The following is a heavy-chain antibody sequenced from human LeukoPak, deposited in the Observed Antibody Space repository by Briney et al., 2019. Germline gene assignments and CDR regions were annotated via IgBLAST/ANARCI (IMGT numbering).Heavy chain of an antibody. CDR1: GYTFTSYG. V-gene: IGHV1-18*01. J-gene: IGHJ4*02. D-gene: IGHD3-10*01. CDR3: VPMVRGVITT. CDR2: ISAYNGNT. Sequence: ASVKVSCTASGYTFTSYGISWVRQAPGQGLEWMGWISAYNGNTNYAQKLQGRVTMTTDISTSTAYMELRSLRSDDTAVYYCVPMVRGVITTWGQGTLVTVSS.